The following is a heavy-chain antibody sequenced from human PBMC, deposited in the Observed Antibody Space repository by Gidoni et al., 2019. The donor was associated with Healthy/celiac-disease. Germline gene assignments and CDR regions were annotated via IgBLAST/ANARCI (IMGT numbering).Heavy chain of an antibody. J-gene: IGHJ6*02. D-gene: IGHD5-18*01. Sequence: QVQLVESGGGVVQPGRSLRLSCAASGFTFSSYGMHWVAVISYDGSNKYYADSVKGRFTISRDNSKNTLYLQMNSLRAEDTAVYYCAKDPGTAMVTYYYYGMDVWGQGTTVTVSS. V-gene: IGHV3-30*18. CDR2: ISYDGSNK. CDR1: GFTFSSYG. CDR3: AKDPGTAMVTYYYYGMDV.